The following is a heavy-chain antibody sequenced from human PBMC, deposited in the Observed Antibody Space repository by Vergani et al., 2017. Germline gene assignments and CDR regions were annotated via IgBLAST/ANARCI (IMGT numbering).Heavy chain of an antibody. CDR1: GGSISSYY. V-gene: IGHV4-59*08. J-gene: IGHJ3*02. D-gene: IGHD6-19*01. CDR3: ARHEVIAVAGSAFDI. CDR2: IYYSGST. Sequence: QVQLQESGPGLVKPSETLSLTCTVSGGSISSYYWSWIRQPPGKGLEWIGYIYYSGSTNYNPSLKSRVTISVDTSKNQFSLKLSSVTAADTAVYYCARHEVIAVAGSAFDIWGQGTMVTVSS.